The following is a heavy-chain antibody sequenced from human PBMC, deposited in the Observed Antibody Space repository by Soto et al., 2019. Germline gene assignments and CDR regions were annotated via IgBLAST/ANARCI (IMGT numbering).Heavy chain of an antibody. Sequence: PSETLSLTCAVYGGSFGDYIWAWIRQPPGKGLEWIGYIYHSGSTNYNPSLKSRVTISVDTSKNQFSLKLSSVTAADTAVYYCAREFGSGSQGRFDPWGQGTLVTVSS. V-gene: IGHV4-59*01. CDR1: GGSFGDYI. D-gene: IGHD1-26*01. CDR3: AREFGSGSQGRFDP. J-gene: IGHJ5*02. CDR2: IYHSGST.